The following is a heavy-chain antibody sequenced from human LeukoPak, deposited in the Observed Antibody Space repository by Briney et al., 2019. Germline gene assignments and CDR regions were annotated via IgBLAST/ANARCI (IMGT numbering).Heavy chain of an antibody. V-gene: IGHV3-11*01. CDR3: ARMAAEGYFDY. CDR1: GFIFSDYY. J-gene: IGHJ4*02. CDR2: ISSSGSTI. D-gene: IGHD5-24*01. Sequence: TGGSLRLSCAASGFIFSDYYMSWIRQAPGEGLEWVSYISSSGSTIYYADSVKGRFTIPRDNAKNSLYLQVDSLRAEDTAVYYCARMAAEGYFDYWGQGTLVTVSS.